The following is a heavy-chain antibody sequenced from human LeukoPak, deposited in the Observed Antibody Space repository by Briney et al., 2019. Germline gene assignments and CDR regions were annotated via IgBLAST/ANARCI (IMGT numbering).Heavy chain of an antibody. J-gene: IGHJ4*02. V-gene: IGHV1-2*06. CDR2: INPNSGGT. CDR1: GYTFTGYY. CDR3: ARGFLTIPPSDY. D-gene: IGHD3-3*01. Sequence: ASVKVSCTASGYTFTGYYMHWVRQAPGQGLEWVGRINPNSGGTNYAQKFQGRVTITRDTSASTAYMELSSLRSEDTAVYYCARGFLTIPPSDYWGQGTLVTVSS.